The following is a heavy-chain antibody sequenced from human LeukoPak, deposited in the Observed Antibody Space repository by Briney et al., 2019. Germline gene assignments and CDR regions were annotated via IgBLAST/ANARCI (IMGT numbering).Heavy chain of an antibody. D-gene: IGHD2-15*01. Sequence: ASVKVSCKASGYTFTGYYMHWVRQAPGQGLEWMGCINPNSGGTNYAQKFQGRVTMTRDTSISTAYMELSRLRSDDTAVYYCARSDIVVVVAAKLGAFDIWGQGTMVTVSS. CDR2: INPNSGGT. CDR3: ARSDIVVVVAAKLGAFDI. V-gene: IGHV1-2*02. J-gene: IGHJ3*02. CDR1: GYTFTGYY.